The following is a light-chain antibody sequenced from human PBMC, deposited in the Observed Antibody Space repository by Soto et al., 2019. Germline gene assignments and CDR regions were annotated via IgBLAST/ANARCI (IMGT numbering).Light chain of an antibody. CDR1: QGISSY. CDR2: AAS. J-gene: IGKJ4*01. Sequence: DIHSTHSPTFLSASVGDRVTITCLPSQGISSYLACYQQKPGKAPKLLIYAASTLQSGVPSRFSGSGSGTEFTLTISSLQPEDYATYYCQQLNSYPFTFGGGTKVDIK. V-gene: IGKV1-9*01. CDR3: QQLNSYPFT.